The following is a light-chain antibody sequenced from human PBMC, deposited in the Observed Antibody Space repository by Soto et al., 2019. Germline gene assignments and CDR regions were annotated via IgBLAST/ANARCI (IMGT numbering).Light chain of an antibody. Sequence: QSALTQPASVSGSPGQSITISCTGTSSDVGGYNYVSWYQQHPGKAPKLMIYDVSNRPSGVSNRFSGSKSGNTASVTISGLQDEDEADYYCSSYTSSSTLLFGGGTKLTVL. CDR2: DVS. J-gene: IGLJ2*01. V-gene: IGLV2-14*01. CDR1: SSDVGGYNY. CDR3: SSYTSSSTLL.